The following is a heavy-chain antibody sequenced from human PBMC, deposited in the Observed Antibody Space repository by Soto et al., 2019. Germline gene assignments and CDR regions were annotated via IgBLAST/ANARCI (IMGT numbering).Heavy chain of an antibody. CDR3: ATIPIVGTKPYYFNS. CDR1: GGSFDITSSY. V-gene: IGHV4-39*01. Sequence: LQLQESGPGLVKPSETLSLTCTVSGGSFDITSSYWAWVRQPPGKGLEWIAYIYYSGSTSYNPSLKSRITISVDTSTNQLSLRLSSVTAADTAVYYCATIPIVGTKPYYFNSWGQGTLVTVSS. J-gene: IGHJ4*02. CDR2: IYYSGST. D-gene: IGHD1-1*01.